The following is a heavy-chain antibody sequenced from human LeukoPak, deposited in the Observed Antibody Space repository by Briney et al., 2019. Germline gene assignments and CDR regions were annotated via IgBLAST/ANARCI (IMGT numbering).Heavy chain of an antibody. CDR3: ATETNGRHYDY. D-gene: IGHD1-14*01. J-gene: IGHJ4*02. CDR2: IGPTGFDR. CDR1: GLTFSTSG. Sequence: GGPLRLSCTTSGLTFSTSGFNWVRQAPGKGLEWVASIGPTGFDRYHADSIKGRFTISRDNANNFLYLQMDSLRAEDTDVYYCATETNGRHYDYWGQGTLLTVSS. V-gene: IGHV3-21*06.